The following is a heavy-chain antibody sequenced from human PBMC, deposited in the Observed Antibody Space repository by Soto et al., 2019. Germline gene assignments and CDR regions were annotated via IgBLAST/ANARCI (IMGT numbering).Heavy chain of an antibody. CDR3: ARDRVEAALGTFDQ. CDR2: ISTYNGKT. D-gene: IGHD6-13*01. CDR1: GYTFSTYP. V-gene: IGHV1-18*01. J-gene: IGHJ4*02. Sequence: QVQLVQSGAEVKKPGASVKVSCKTSGYTFSTYPISRVRQAPGQGLEWVGWISTYNGKTNYGQKFQGRVTITTDTSASTAYMNLRNLRSDDTAVYYCARDRVEAALGTFDQWGQGTLVTVSS.